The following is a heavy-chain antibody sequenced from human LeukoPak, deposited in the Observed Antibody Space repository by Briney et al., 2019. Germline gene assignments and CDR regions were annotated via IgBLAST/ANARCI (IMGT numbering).Heavy chain of an antibody. CDR2: IIPILGIA. J-gene: IGHJ4*02. V-gene: IGHV1-69*04. CDR1: GGTFSSYA. Sequence: SVKLSCKASGGTFSSYAISWVRQAPGQGLEWMGRIIPILGIANYAQKFQGRVTITADKSTSTSYMEMSSLTSEDTAVYYCARVTAVAGTLLDYWGQGTLVTVSS. D-gene: IGHD6-19*01. CDR3: ARVTAVAGTLLDY.